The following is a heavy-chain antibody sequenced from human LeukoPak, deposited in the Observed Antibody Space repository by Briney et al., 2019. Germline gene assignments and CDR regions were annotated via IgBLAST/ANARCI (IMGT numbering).Heavy chain of an antibody. V-gene: IGHV3-23*01. Sequence: GGSLRLSCAASGFTFSSYAMSWVRQAPGKGLEWVSAISGSGGSTYYADSVKGRFTISRDNSKNTLSLQMNSLRAEDTAVYYCAKDILTGYPSSLTFDYWGQGTLVTVSS. J-gene: IGHJ4*02. CDR2: ISGSGGST. CDR1: GFTFSSYA. D-gene: IGHD3-9*01. CDR3: AKDILTGYPSSLTFDY.